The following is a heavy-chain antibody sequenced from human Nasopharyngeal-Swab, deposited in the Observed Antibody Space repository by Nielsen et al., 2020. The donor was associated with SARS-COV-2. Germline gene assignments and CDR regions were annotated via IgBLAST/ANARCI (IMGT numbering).Heavy chain of an antibody. D-gene: IGHD2-2*01. Sequence: GESLKISCAASGFTFSSYGMHWVRQAPGKGLEWVAVISYDGSNKYYADSVKGRLTISRDNSKNTLYLQMNSLRAEDTAVYYCAADIVVLPAVNLGDYYALDVWGPGTTVTVSS. J-gene: IGHJ6*02. CDR2: ISYDGSNK. V-gene: IGHV3-30*03. CDR1: GFTFSSYG. CDR3: AADIVVLPAVNLGDYYALDV.